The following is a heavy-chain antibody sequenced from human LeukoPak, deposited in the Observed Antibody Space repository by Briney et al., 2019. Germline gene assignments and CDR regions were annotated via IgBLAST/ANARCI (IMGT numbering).Heavy chain of an antibody. V-gene: IGHV4-59*12. CDR3: ARVQQWLDPNWFDP. D-gene: IGHD6-19*01. CDR2: IYYSGST. Sequence: SETLSLTCTVSGGSISSYYWSWIRQPPGKGLEWIGYIYYSGSTNYNPSLKSRVTISVDTSKNQFSLKLSSVTAADTAVYYCARVQQWLDPNWFDPWGQGTLVTVSS. CDR1: GGSISSYY. J-gene: IGHJ5*02.